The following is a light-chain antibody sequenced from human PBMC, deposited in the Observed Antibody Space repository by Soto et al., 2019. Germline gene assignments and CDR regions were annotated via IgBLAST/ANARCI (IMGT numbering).Light chain of an antibody. CDR1: QSISAW. V-gene: IGKV1-5*01. CDR3: QQYST. Sequence: DIQMTHSPSTLSATAGDRVTITCRASQSISAWLAWYQQKPGKAPKLLIYAASSLQSGVPSRFSGSGSGTDFTLTISSLQPEDFATYYCQQYSTFGQGTKVDIK. CDR2: AAS. J-gene: IGKJ1*01.